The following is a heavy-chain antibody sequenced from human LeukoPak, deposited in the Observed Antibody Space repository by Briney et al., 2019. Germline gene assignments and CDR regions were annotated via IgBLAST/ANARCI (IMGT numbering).Heavy chain of an antibody. Sequence: ASVNVSCTASGYTFTSYYMHWVRQAPGQGLEWMGIINPSGGSTSYAQKFQGRVTMTRDTSTSTVYMELSSLRSEDTAVYYCARADSDYYDSSGYIEEYYFDYWGQGTLVTVSS. J-gene: IGHJ4*02. CDR2: INPSGGST. D-gene: IGHD3-22*01. CDR3: ARADSDYYDSSGYIEEYYFDY. CDR1: GYTFTSYY. V-gene: IGHV1-46*01.